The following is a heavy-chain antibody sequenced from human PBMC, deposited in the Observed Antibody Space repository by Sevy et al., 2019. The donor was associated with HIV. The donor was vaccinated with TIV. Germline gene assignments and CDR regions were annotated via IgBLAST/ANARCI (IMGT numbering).Heavy chain of an antibody. V-gene: IGHV3-7*01. J-gene: IGHJ4*02. D-gene: IGHD3-22*01. CDR1: GFSLSNYW. CDR2: INQDGHEK. CDR3: ARSSYYYDNGYYYPLAI. Sequence: GGSLRLSCVASGFSLSNYWMTWVRQAPGKGLEWVANINQDGHEKYYVDSVKGRFTISRDGATLFLQMNSLRAEDTAVYSCARSSYYYDNGYYYPLAIWGRGTLVTVSS.